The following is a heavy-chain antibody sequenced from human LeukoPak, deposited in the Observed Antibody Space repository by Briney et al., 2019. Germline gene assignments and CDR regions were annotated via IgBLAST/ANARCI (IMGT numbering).Heavy chain of an antibody. Sequence: SETLSLTCAVYGGSFSGYYWSWIRQPPGKGLEWIGEINHSGSTNYNPSLKGRVTISVDTSKNQFSLKLSSVTAADTAVYYCASGRIAVAGLFDYWGQGTLVTVSS. J-gene: IGHJ4*02. CDR2: INHSGST. CDR3: ASGRIAVAGLFDY. D-gene: IGHD6-19*01. CDR1: GGSFSGYY. V-gene: IGHV4-34*01.